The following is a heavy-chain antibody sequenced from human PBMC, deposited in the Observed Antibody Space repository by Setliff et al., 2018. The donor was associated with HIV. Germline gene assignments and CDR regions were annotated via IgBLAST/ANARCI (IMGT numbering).Heavy chain of an antibody. D-gene: IGHD3-10*01. CDR1: GGSFSGYY. CDR2: INHSGSS. J-gene: IGHJ4*02. Sequence: PSETLSLTCAVYGGSFSGYYWSWIRQLPGKGLEWIGEINHSGSSNYNPSLKSRVTISVDTSKNQFSLKLSSVTAADTAVYYCARGRITMVRGVIMGLDYWGQGTLVTVSS. CDR3: ARGRITMVRGVIMGLDY. V-gene: IGHV4-34*01.